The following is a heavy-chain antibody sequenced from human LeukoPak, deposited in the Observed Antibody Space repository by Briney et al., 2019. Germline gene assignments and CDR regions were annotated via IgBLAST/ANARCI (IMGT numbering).Heavy chain of an antibody. CDR3: ARGGLLPPDY. D-gene: IGHD3-22*01. Sequence: SETLSPTSPVSGGSISSYYTSWIRQPAGKGLEWIGHIYSTGSTNYNPSLNSRVTISVDTSKSQFSLKLSSVTAADTAVYYCARGGLLPPDYRGQATLVTVSS. V-gene: IGHV4-4*07. CDR1: GGSISSYY. CDR2: IYSTGST. J-gene: IGHJ4*02.